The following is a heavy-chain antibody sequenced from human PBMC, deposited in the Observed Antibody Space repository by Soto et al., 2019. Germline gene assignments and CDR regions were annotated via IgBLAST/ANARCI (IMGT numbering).Heavy chain of an antibody. J-gene: IGHJ3*01. CDR1: GFSLNNYA. D-gene: IGHD4-17*01. V-gene: IGHV3-23*01. CDR3: AKDPNGDYVGGFDF. Sequence: EVQLLESGGGLVQPGGSRRLSCAASGFSLNNYAMTWVRQAPGKGLEWVSSMSATDGRAYYADSVKGRFTISRDDSKSTLYLPMNSVRVEDTAVYYCAKDPNGDYVGGFDFWGQGTMVTV. CDR2: MSATDGRA.